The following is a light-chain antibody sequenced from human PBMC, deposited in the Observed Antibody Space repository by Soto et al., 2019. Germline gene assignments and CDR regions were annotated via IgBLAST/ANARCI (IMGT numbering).Light chain of an antibody. J-gene: IGLJ1*01. Sequence: QSALTQPASVSGSPGQSIAISCTGTSSDVGSYNSVSWYQQHPDKAPKLMIYEGSKRPSGVSDRFSGSKSGNTASLTISGLQAEDEADYYCCSYAGNPYVFGTGTKLTVL. CDR2: EGS. CDR3: CSYAGNPYV. CDR1: SSDVGSYNS. V-gene: IGLV2-23*01.